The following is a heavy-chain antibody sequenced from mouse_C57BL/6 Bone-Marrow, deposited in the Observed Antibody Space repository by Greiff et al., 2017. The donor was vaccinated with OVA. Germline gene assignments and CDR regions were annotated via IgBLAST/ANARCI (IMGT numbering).Heavy chain of an antibody. J-gene: IGHJ3*01. CDR2: IDPENGDT. D-gene: IGHD2-4*01. CDR3: TTGDDYDCAWFAY. CDR1: GFNIKDDY. V-gene: IGHV14-4*01. Sequence: EVKLQESGAELVRPGASVKLSCTASGFNIKDDYMHWVKQRPEQGLEWIGWIDPENGDTEYASKFQGKATITADTSSNTAYLQLSSLTSEDTAVYYCTTGDDYDCAWFAYWGQGTLVTVSA.